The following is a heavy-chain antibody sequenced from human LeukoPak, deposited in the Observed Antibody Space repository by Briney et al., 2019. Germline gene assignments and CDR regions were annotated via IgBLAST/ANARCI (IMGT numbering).Heavy chain of an antibody. V-gene: IGHV3-21*01. CDR1: GFTSSSYS. D-gene: IGHD3-3*01. J-gene: IGHJ6*03. CDR2: ISSSSSYI. CDR3: ARDGTIFGVVRYMDV. Sequence: GGSLRLSCAASGFTSSSYSMNWVRQAPGKGLEWVSSISSSSSYIYYADSLKGRFTISRDNAKNSLYLQMNSLRAEDTAVYYCARDGTIFGVVRYMDVWGKGTTVTVSS.